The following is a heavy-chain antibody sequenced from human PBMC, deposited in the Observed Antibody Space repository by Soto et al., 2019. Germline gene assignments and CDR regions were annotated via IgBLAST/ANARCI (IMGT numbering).Heavy chain of an antibody. CDR3: ARDQLYYNDISGRPLNAFDV. V-gene: IGHV3-48*01. J-gene: IGHJ3*01. CDR2: IGIGSSTK. D-gene: IGHD3-22*01. CDR1: GLTFRNYG. Sequence: PGGSLRLSCAAAGLTFRNYGMNWVRQDTGKGLEWVSYIGIGSSTKYYADSVKGRFTISRDNAKNSLYLQMNSLRAEDTAVYYCARDQLYYNDISGRPLNAFDVWGQGTMVTVSS.